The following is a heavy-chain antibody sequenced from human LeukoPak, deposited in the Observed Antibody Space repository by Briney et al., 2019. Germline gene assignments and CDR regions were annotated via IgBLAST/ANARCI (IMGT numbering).Heavy chain of an antibody. CDR1: GYTFTGYY. V-gene: IGHV1-2*02. Sequence: ASVKVSCKASGYTFTGYYMHWVRQAPGQGLEWMGWINPKSGGTNYPEKFQGRVTMTRDTSISTAYMELSSLRSDDSAVYYCARDHGTYSVNWFDPWGLGTLVTVSS. J-gene: IGHJ5*02. CDR2: INPKSGGT. CDR3: ARDHGTYSVNWFDP. D-gene: IGHD1-26*01.